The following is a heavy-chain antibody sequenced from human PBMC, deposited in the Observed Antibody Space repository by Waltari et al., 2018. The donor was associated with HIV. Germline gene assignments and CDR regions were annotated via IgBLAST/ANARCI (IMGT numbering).Heavy chain of an antibody. Sequence: EVQLVESGGGLVQPGGSLRLSCAASGFTFSIYWMTWLRQAPGKGLGEVANSNKDGSEKHDAVSVRGRFTISRDNTKNSLYLQMNSLRAEDTAVYYCAKYSGSYWGAHNWFDPWGQGTLVIVSS. CDR2: SNKDGSEK. D-gene: IGHD1-26*01. V-gene: IGHV3-7*01. J-gene: IGHJ5*02. CDR3: AKYSGSYWGAHNWFDP. CDR1: GFTFSIYW.